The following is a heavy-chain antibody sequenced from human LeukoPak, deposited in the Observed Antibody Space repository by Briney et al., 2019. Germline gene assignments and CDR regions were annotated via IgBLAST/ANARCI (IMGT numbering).Heavy chain of an antibody. V-gene: IGHV1-2*02. Sequence: ASVKVSCKASGYTFTGYYMHWVRQAPGQGLEWMGWINPNSGGTNYAQKFQGRVTMTRDTSISTAYMELSRLRSDDTAVYYCATAYCSSTSCYAGNYYYMDVWGKGTTVTVSS. J-gene: IGHJ6*03. CDR2: INPNSGGT. CDR3: ATAYCSSTSCYAGNYYYMDV. CDR1: GYTFTGYY. D-gene: IGHD2-2*01.